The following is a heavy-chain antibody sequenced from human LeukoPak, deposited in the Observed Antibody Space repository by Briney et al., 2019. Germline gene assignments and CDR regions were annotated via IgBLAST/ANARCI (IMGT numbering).Heavy chain of an antibody. CDR2: IYYSGST. V-gene: IGHV4-59*08. CDR1: GDSISRHF. Sequence: SETLSLTCTVSGDSISRHFWSWIRQPPGKGLEWIGYIYYSGSTNCNPSLRDRVTMSLDTSNNQFSLDLSSVTAADTAVYYCARVSRFWSGPFIDFWGQGTLVTVSS. D-gene: IGHD3-3*01. CDR3: ARVSRFWSGPFIDF. J-gene: IGHJ4*02.